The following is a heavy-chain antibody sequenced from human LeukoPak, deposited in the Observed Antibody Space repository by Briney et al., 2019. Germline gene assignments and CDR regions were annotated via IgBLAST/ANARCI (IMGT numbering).Heavy chain of an antibody. V-gene: IGHV3-23*01. CDR1: GFTFSSYA. J-gene: IGHJ4*02. CDR3: AKELGYCSGGSCYLWDY. CDR2: ISGSGGST. Sequence: GGSLRLSCAASGFTFSSYAMSWVRQAPGKGLEWVSAISGSGGSTYYADSVKGRFTISRDNSKNTLYLQMNSLRAEDTALYYCAKELGYCSGGSCYLWDYWGQGTLVTVSS. D-gene: IGHD2-15*01.